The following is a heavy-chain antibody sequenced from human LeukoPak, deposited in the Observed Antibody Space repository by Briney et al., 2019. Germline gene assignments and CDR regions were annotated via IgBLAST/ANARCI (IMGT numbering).Heavy chain of an antibody. V-gene: IGHV3-9*01. D-gene: IGHD6-13*01. Sequence: GRSLGLSCAASGFTFDDYAMHWVRQAPGKGLEWVSGISWNSGSIGYADSVKGRFTISRDNAKNSLYLQMNSLRAEDTALYYCARDQRVIAASYYFDYWGQGTLVTVSS. J-gene: IGHJ4*02. CDR1: GFTFDDYA. CDR2: ISWNSGSI. CDR3: ARDQRVIAASYYFDY.